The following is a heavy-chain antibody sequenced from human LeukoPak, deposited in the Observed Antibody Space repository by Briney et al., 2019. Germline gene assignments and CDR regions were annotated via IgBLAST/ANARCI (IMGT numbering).Heavy chain of an antibody. CDR2: IYYSGST. D-gene: IGHD5-18*01. Sequence: PSETLSLTCTVSGGSISSYYWSWIRQPPGKGLEWIGYIYYSGSTNYNPSLKSRVTISVDTSKNQFSLKLSSVTAADTAVYYCARESQGERGYRYGYSYYYYMDVWGKGTTVTVSS. V-gene: IGHV4-59*01. CDR3: ARESQGERGYRYGYSYYYYMDV. J-gene: IGHJ6*03. CDR1: GGSISSYY.